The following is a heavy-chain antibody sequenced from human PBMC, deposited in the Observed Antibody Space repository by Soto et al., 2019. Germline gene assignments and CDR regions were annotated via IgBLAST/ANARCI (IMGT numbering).Heavy chain of an antibody. CDR2: IYYSGST. D-gene: IGHD3-10*01. Sequence: QVQLQESGPGLVKPSQTLSLTCTVSGGSISSGGYYWSWIRQHPGKGLEWIGYIYYSGSTYYNPSLKSRVTISVDTSKNQCSLKLSSVTAADTAVYYCAGSGSHEEIFIDYWGQGTLVTVSS. J-gene: IGHJ4*02. CDR1: GGSISSGGYY. V-gene: IGHV4-31*03. CDR3: AGSGSHEEIFIDY.